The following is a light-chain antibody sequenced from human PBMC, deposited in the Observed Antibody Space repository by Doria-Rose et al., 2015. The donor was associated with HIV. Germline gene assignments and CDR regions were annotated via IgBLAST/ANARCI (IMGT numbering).Light chain of an antibody. CDR2: DGS. Sequence: LTQSPGTLSLSPGERATLSCRASQSFSSTYLAWYQQKPGQAPSLLIYDGSTSATGTVSVSDASGSGTDFTLTINRLEPEDFALDCCHQYGSSWTFGQGTKVEI. CDR1: QSFSSTY. V-gene: IGKV3-20*01. J-gene: IGKJ1*01. CDR3: HQYGSSWT.